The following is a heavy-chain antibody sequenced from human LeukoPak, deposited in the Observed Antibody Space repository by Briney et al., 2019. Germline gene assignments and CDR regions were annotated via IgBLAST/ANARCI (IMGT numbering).Heavy chain of an antibody. J-gene: IGHJ5*02. CDR3: ARAHLISIFGVVSNWFDP. CDR2: ISGSSGTI. D-gene: IGHD3-3*01. V-gene: IGHV3-48*01. CDR1: GFTFSAYS. Sequence: GGSLRLSCTASGFTFSAYSMNWVRQAPGKGLEWVSYISGSSGTIFYADSVRGRFTISRDTAKNSLYLQMNSLRAEDTAVYYCARAHLISIFGVVSNWFDPWGQGTLVTVSS.